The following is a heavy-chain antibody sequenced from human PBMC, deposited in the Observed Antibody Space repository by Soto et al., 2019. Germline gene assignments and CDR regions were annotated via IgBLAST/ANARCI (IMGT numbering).Heavy chain of an antibody. V-gene: IGHV1-69*01. CDR2: IIPISGTA. Sequence: QVQLVQSGAEVKKPGSSVKVSCKASGGTFSSYAISWVRQAPGQGLESMGGIIPISGTANYAQKFQGRVTITADESTSTAYMELSSLRSEATAVYYCARAQGSSTSLEIYYYYYYGMDVWGQGTTVTVSS. J-gene: IGHJ6*02. CDR3: ARAQGSSTSLEIYYYYYYGMDV. CDR1: GGTFSSYA. D-gene: IGHD2-2*01.